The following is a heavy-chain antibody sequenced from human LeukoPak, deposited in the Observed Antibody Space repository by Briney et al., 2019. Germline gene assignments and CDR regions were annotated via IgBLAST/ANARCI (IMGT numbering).Heavy chain of an antibody. CDR3: ASTWRYGSGMGYFDY. CDR1: GGSISSSSYY. D-gene: IGHD3-10*01. CDR2: IYYSGST. J-gene: IGHJ4*02. Sequence: ETLSLTCTVSGGSISSSSYYWGWIRQPPGKGLEWIGSIYYSGSTYYNPSLKSRVTISVDTSKNQFSLKLSSVTAADTAVYYCASTWRYGSGMGYFDYWGQGTLVTVSS. V-gene: IGHV4-39*01.